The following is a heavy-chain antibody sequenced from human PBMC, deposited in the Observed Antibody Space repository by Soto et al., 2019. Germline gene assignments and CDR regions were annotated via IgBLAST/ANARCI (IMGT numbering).Heavy chain of an antibody. CDR2: ISAYNGNT. V-gene: IGHV1-18*01. CDR3: ARGGNPPDDYYYYGMDV. J-gene: IGHJ6*02. D-gene: IGHD2-15*01. CDR1: GYTFTSYG. Sequence: QVQLVQSGAEVKKPGASVKVSCKASGYTFTSYGISWVRQAPGQGLEWMGWISAYNGNTNYAQKLQGRVTMTTDTSTSTAYMDLRSLRSYDTAVYYCARGGNPPDDYYYYGMDVWGQGTTVTVSS.